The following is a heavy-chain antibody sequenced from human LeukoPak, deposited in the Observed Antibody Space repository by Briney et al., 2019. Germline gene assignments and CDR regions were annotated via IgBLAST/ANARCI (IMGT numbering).Heavy chain of an antibody. CDR3: ARPGFGDFGGGYAFDI. CDR1: GFTFSRDW. CDR2: INQDGSKK. Sequence: GGSLRLSCAASGFTFSRDWMNWVRQAPGKTLEWVANINQDGSKKNYVDSVKGRFTISRDNAKNSVYLQMNSLRAEDTAVYYCARPGFGDFGGGYAFDIWGQGTMVTVSS. J-gene: IGHJ3*02. V-gene: IGHV3-7*01. D-gene: IGHD3-3*01.